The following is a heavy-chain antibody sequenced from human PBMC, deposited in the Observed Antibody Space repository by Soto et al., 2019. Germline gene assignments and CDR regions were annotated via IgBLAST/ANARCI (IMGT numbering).Heavy chain of an antibody. V-gene: IGHV2-5*02. CDR3: VHSRCGGDCLQSYSSHYYYGMDI. J-gene: IGHJ6*02. Sequence: QITLKESGPTLVKPTQTLTLTCTFSGFSLSTGGMGVGWLRQPPGKALEWLALIYWDGDRRYRPSLMSRLTIAKDTSKNQVVLTMTNMDPVDTATYYCVHSRCGGDCLQSYSSHYYYGMDIWGQGTTVTVSS. CDR1: GFSLSTGGMG. D-gene: IGHD2-21*02. CDR2: IYWDGDR.